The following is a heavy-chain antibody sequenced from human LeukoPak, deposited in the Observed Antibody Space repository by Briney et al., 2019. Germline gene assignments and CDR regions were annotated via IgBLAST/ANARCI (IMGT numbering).Heavy chain of an antibody. CDR2: INPSGGST. V-gene: IGHV1-46*01. Sequence: ASVKVSCKASGYSFTSYYMHWVRQAPGQGLEWMGIINPSGGSTSYAQKFRGRVTMTRDMSTSTVYMELSSLRSEDTAVYYCARDDAGIAAAGTPSSFDYWGQGTLVTVSS. D-gene: IGHD6-13*01. CDR3: ARDDAGIAAAGTPSSFDY. J-gene: IGHJ4*02. CDR1: GYSFTSYY.